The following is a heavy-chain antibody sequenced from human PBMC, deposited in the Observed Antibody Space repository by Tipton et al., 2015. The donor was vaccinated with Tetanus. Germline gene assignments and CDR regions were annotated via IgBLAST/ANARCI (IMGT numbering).Heavy chain of an antibody. J-gene: IGHJ3*02. D-gene: IGHD3-10*01. CDR3: ARWGDASGSTNLYAFDI. V-gene: IGHV4-59*01. CDR2: IFYSGST. Sequence: LRLSCTVSGDSMNKYYWSWIRQPPGKGLEWISYIFYSGSTNYNPSLKSRVSISMYTSKNQISLKLSSVTAADTVVYYCARWGDASGSTNLYAFDIWGQGTMVSVSS. CDR1: GDSMNKYY.